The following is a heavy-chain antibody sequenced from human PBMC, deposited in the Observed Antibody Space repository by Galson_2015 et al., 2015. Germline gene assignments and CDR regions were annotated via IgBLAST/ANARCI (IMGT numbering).Heavy chain of an antibody. CDR2: INTNTGNP. Sequence: SVKVSCKASGYTFTSYAMNWVRQAPGQGLEWMGWINTNTGNPTYAQGFTGRFVFSLDTSVSTAYLQISSLKAEDTAVYYCARGSPYYDSSGYPNPFDPWGQGTLVTVSS. CDR1: GYTFTSYA. V-gene: IGHV7-4-1*02. J-gene: IGHJ5*02. CDR3: ARGSPYYDSSGYPNPFDP. D-gene: IGHD3-22*01.